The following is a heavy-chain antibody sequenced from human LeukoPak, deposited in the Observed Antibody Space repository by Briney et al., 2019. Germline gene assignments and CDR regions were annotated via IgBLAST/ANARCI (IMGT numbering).Heavy chain of an antibody. V-gene: IGHV4-34*01. D-gene: IGHD6-19*01. Sequence: SETLSLTCAVYGRSFSGYYWSWIRQPPGKGLEWIGEINHSGGTNYNPSLKSRVTISVDTSKNQFSLKLSSVTAADTAVYYCATRIAVAGNRLRYYYGMDVWGKGTTVTVSS. CDR2: INHSGGT. CDR1: GRSFSGYY. J-gene: IGHJ6*04. CDR3: ATRIAVAGNRLRYYYGMDV.